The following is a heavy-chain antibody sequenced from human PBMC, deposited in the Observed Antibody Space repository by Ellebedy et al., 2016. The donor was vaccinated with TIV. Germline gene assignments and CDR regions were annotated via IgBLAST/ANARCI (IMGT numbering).Heavy chain of an antibody. Sequence: SETLSLTXTVSGGSISSYYWSWIRQPPGKGLEWIGYIYYSGSTNYNPSLKSRVTISVDTSKNQFSLKLSSVTAADTAVYYCAREVPTVTTYYYYYYMDVWGKGTTVTVSS. CDR2: IYYSGST. V-gene: IGHV4-59*12. D-gene: IGHD4-11*01. CDR1: GGSISSYY. J-gene: IGHJ6*03. CDR3: AREVPTVTTYYYYYYMDV.